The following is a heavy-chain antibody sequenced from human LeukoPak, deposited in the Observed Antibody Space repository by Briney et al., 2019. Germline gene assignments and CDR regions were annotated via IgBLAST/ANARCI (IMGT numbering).Heavy chain of an antibody. CDR1: GYTLTELS. J-gene: IGHJ3*02. V-gene: IGHV1-24*01. D-gene: IGHD3-10*01. Sequence: GASVKVSCKVSGYTLTELSMHWVRQAPGKGLEWMGGFDPEDGETIYAQKFKARVTMTEDTSTHTSYMELSSLRSEATAVYYCARSGVGDAFDIWGQGTMVTVSS. CDR3: ARSGVGDAFDI. CDR2: FDPEDGET.